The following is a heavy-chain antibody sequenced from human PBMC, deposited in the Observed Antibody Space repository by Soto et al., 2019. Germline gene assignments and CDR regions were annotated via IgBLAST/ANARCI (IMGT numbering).Heavy chain of an antibody. CDR2: VYLRGAT. CDR3: ASGSSSYNGAFHV. V-gene: IGHV4-39*01. CDR1: GGSITEFSNS. J-gene: IGHJ3*01. D-gene: IGHD6-6*01. Sequence: HLQLRESGPGLVKPSETLSLTCNVSGGSITEFSNSWVWVRQPPGKGLEWIATVYLRGATYYNPSLKSRITTSVEASTNQFSLRLASVTAADTAVFFCASGSSSYNGAFHVWGQGTLVTVSS.